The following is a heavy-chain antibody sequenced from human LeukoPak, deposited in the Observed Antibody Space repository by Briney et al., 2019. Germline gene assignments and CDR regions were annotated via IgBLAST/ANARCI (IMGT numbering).Heavy chain of an antibody. D-gene: IGHD6-13*01. V-gene: IGHV1-2*02. CDR2: INPNSGGT. Sequence: ASVKVSCKASGYTFTGYYMHWVRQAPGQGLEWMGWINPNSGGTNYAQKFQGRVTMTRDTSISTAYMELSRLRSDDTAVYYCARDQDSSSWSSFDYWGQGTLVTVSS. CDR1: GYTFTGYY. J-gene: IGHJ4*02. CDR3: ARDQDSSSWSSFDY.